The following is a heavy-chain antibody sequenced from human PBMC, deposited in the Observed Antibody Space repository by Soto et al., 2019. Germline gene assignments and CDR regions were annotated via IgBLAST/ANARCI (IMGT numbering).Heavy chain of an antibody. V-gene: IGHV4-34*01. CDR2: INHSGST. CDR1: GGSFSGYY. Sequence: QVQLQQWGAGLLKPSETLALTCAVSGGSFSGYYWTWIRQPPGTGLEWIGEINHSGSTNYNPSLKSRVTLSVDTSKNQFSLKLTSVTAADTAVYYCARDKMTGIFDYGGQGTLVTVSS. D-gene: IGHD3-9*01. J-gene: IGHJ4*02. CDR3: ARDKMTGIFDY.